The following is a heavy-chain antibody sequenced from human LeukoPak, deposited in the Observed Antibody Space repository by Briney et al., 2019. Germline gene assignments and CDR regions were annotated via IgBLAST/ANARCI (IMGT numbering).Heavy chain of an antibody. J-gene: IGHJ4*02. CDR3: AKGPDFWSGYYPDY. V-gene: IGHV3-23*01. Sequence: PGGSLRLSCAASGFTFSSYEMNWVRQAPGKGLEWVSAISGSGGSTYYADSAKGRFTISRDNSKNTLYLQMNSLRAEDTAVYYCAKGPDFWSGYYPDYWGQGTLATVSS. CDR2: ISGSGGST. D-gene: IGHD3-3*01. CDR1: GFTFSSYE.